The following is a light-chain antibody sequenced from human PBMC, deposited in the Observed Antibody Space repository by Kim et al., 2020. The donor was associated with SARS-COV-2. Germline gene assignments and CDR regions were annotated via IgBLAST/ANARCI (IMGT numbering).Light chain of an antibody. CDR2: YDT. Sequence: APGKTARITCGGMNIGDKSVHWYQQKPGQAPLLVIYYDTDRPSGIPERFSGSNSGNTAILTISRVEAGDEADYYCQVWDGGSDHYVFGTGTKVTVL. V-gene: IGLV3-21*04. CDR3: QVWDGGSDHYV. J-gene: IGLJ1*01. CDR1: NIGDKS.